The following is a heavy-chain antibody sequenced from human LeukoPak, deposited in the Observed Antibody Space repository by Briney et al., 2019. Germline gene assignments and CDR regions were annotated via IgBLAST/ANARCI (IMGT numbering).Heavy chain of an antibody. CDR2: IDWDDDK. D-gene: IGHD6-19*01. Sequence: SGPALVKPTQTLTLTCTFSGFSLRTSGMCVSWIRQPPGKALEWLARIDWDDDKYYSTSLKTRLTISKDTSKNQVVLTMTNMDPMDTATYYCARTQEDSSGWYYYYYGMDVWGQGTTVTVSS. V-gene: IGHV2-70*11. CDR3: ARTQEDSSGWYYYYYGMDV. J-gene: IGHJ6*02. CDR1: GFSLRTSGMC.